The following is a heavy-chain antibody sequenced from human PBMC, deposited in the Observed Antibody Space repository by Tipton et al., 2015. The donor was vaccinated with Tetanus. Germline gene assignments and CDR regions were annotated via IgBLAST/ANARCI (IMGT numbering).Heavy chain of an antibody. CDR1: GGSIIVSNFY. CDR2: IHYTGST. J-gene: IGHJ5*02. Sequence: TLSLTCRVSGGSIIVSNFYWGWIRQPPGKGLEWIGSIHYTGSTYLNPSLKSRVTISVDTSKNQFSLNLTSVTAADTAVYYCATSGGGHCGAKCLINFFDPWGQGTLVTVSS. V-gene: IGHV4-39*01. D-gene: IGHD2-15*01. CDR3: ATSGGGHCGAKCLINFFDP.